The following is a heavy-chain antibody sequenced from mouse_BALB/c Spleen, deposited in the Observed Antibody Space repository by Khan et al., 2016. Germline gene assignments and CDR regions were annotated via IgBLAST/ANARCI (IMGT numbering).Heavy chain of an antibody. CDR3: TRDSSEGFAY. CDR1: GFNFSSYT. Sequence: EVELVESGGGLVKPGGSLKLSCAASGFNFSSYTMSWVRQTPEKRLEWVATISSGGSYTYYPDIMKGRFTISRATAKNTLYLQMSSLKSEDTAMYYCTRDSSEGFAYWGQGTPVTVSA. V-gene: IGHV5-6-4*01. D-gene: IGHD3-1*01. CDR2: ISSGGSYT. J-gene: IGHJ3*01.